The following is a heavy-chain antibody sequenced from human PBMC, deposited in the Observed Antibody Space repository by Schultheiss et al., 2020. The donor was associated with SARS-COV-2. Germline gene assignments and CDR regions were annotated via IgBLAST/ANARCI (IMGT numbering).Heavy chain of an antibody. Sequence: ASVKVSCKASGGTFSSYAISWVRQAPGQGLEWMGWIDPNSGGTKFAQKFQGRVTMTRDTSISTAYMELSRLRSDDTAVYYCATYGSGSINFPRPWGQGTLVTVSS. J-gene: IGHJ5*02. CDR2: IDPNSGGT. V-gene: IGHV1-2*02. CDR3: ATYGSGSINFPRP. CDR1: GGTFSSYA. D-gene: IGHD3-10*01.